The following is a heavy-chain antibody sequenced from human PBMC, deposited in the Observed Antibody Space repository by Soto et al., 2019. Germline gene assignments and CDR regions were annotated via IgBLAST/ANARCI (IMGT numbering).Heavy chain of an antibody. V-gene: IGHV4-34*01. CDR3: ARDLGTYYYAMDV. CDR1: GGSFSGYY. D-gene: IGHD3-16*01. J-gene: IGHJ6*02. CDR2: INHSEST. Sequence: SETLSLTCAVYGGSFSGYYWSWIRQPPGKGLEWIGEINHSESTKYNPSLKSRVTISGDTSKNQFSLKLTSVTAADTAVYYCARDLGTYYYAMDVWGQGTTVTVSS.